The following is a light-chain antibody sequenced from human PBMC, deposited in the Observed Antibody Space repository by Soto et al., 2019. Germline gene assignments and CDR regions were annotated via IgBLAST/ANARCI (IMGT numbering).Light chain of an antibody. CDR2: STT. V-gene: IGLV7-43*01. Sequence: QAVVTQEPSITVSPGGTVTRTCASSTGAVTSGYYPNWLQQKPGQPPRALIYSTTYKHSWTPARFSGSLLGGKAALTLSGVQPEDAADYYCLLFYGDGVVFGGGTKLTVL. CDR1: TGAVTSGYY. J-gene: IGLJ2*01. CDR3: LLFYGDGVV.